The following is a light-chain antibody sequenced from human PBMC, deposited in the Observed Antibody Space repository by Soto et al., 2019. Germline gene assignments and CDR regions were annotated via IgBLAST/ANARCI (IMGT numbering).Light chain of an antibody. V-gene: IGKV3-15*01. CDR3: QQYSIWPYT. CDR2: GAS. Sequence: EIVMTQSPATLSVSPGERATLSCRARQSISSNLAWYQQKPGQAPRLLIYGASTRATGIPARFSGSGSGTEFTLTISSLQSEDFAVYYCQQYSIWPYTFGQGTKLEIK. CDR1: QSISSN. J-gene: IGKJ2*01.